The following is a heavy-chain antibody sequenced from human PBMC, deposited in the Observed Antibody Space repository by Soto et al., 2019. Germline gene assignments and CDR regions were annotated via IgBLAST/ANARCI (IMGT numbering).Heavy chain of an antibody. CDR2: IHYSGSV. CDR3: AREDDGGDRDYYGLDV. CDR1: GGSISYDHYH. D-gene: IGHD2-21*02. V-gene: IGHV4-30-4*01. Sequence: QVQLQESGPGLVRPSQTLSLTCTVSGGSISYDHYHWTWIRQPPGKGLERIGYIHYSGSVFYNPSLQSRLSMSVDTSKNLFSLKLSSVTAADTAVYFCAREDDGGDRDYYGLDVWGQGTTVTVSS. J-gene: IGHJ6*02.